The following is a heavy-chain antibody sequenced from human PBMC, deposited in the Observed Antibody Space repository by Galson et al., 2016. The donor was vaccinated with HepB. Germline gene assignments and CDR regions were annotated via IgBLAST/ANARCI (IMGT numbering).Heavy chain of an antibody. CDR2: IWYDGSNK. D-gene: IGHD2/OR15-2a*01. V-gene: IGHV3-33*08. Sequence: SLRLSCAASGFTFGDYYMTWIRQAPGKGLEWVAVIWYDGSNKYYADSVKGRFTISRDNSKNTLYLQMNSLRAEDTAVYYCARDRDTLLSYHGMDVWSQGTTVTVSS. CDR1: GFTFGDYY. J-gene: IGHJ6*02. CDR3: ARDRDTLLSYHGMDV.